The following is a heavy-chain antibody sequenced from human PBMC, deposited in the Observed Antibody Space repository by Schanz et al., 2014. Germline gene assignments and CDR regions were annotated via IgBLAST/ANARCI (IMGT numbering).Heavy chain of an antibody. V-gene: IGHV3-30*03. CDR1: GFTFSTHA. D-gene: IGHD3-10*01. Sequence: VQLVESGGGLVPPGGSLRLSCAASGFTFSTHAMHWVRQAPGKGLEWVALVSSDGNNDYYTDSVKGRFTISRDNSKNTVHLQMNSLRAEDTAMYYCARWFLIRGVILDSWGQGTLVTVSS. J-gene: IGHJ4*02. CDR3: ARWFLIRGVILDS. CDR2: VSSDGNND.